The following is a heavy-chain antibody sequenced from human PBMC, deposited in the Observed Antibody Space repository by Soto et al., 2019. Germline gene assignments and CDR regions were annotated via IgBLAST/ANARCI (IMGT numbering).Heavy chain of an antibody. Sequence: QVQLVESGGGVVQPGRSLRLSCAASGFTFSSYAMHWVRQAPGKGLEWVAVISYDGSNKYYADSVKGRFTISRDNSQKSRCLQMNTLRAEDTAVYYCARASYYYDSSGAAIDCWGQGTMVTVYS. CDR1: GFTFSSYA. CDR2: ISYDGSNK. V-gene: IGHV3-30-3*01. D-gene: IGHD3-22*01. CDR3: ARASYYYDSSGAAIDC. J-gene: IGHJ4*02.